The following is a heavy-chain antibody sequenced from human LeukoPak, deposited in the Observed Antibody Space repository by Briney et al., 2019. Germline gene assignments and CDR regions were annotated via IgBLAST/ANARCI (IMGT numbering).Heavy chain of an antibody. CDR3: ARKTREAVPAAVEDPDAFDI. Sequence: ASVKVSCKASGYTFTSYGISWVRQAPGQGLEWMGWINPNSGGTNYAQKFQGRVTMTRDTSISTAYMELSRLRSDDTAVYYCARKTREAVPAAVEDPDAFDIWGQGTMVTVSS. D-gene: IGHD2-2*01. CDR1: GYTFTSYG. J-gene: IGHJ3*02. CDR2: INPNSGGT. V-gene: IGHV1-2*02.